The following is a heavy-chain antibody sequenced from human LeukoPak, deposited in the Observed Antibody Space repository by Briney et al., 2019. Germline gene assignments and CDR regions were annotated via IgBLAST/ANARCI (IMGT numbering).Heavy chain of an antibody. Sequence: GGSLRLSCAASGLTFSSYWMNWARQAPGKGLEWVASINHNGNVNYYVDSVKGRFTISRDNDKNSLYLQMRNLRAEDTAVYFCARGGGLDVWGQGATVTVSS. CDR2: INHNGNVN. J-gene: IGHJ6*02. CDR1: GLTFSSYW. D-gene: IGHD3-16*01. CDR3: ARGGGLDV. V-gene: IGHV3-7*03.